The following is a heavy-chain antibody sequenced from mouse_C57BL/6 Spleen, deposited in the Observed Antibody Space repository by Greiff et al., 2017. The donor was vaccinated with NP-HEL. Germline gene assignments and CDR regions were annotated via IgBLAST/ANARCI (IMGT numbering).Heavy chain of an antibody. CDR2: INPNNGGT. D-gene: IGHD2-4*01. V-gene: IGHV1-26*01. J-gene: IGHJ1*03. CDR1: GYTFTDYY. CDR3: ARRGIYYDYYWYFDV. Sequence: VQLQQSGPELVKPGASVKISCKASGYTFTDYYMNWVKQSHGKSLEWIGDINPNNGGTSYNQKFKGKATLTVDKSSSTAYMELRSLTSEDSAVYYCARRGIYYDYYWYFDVWGTGTTVTVSS.